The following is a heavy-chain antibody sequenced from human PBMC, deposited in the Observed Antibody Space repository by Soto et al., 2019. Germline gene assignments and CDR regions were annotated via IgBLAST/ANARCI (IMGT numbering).Heavy chain of an antibody. J-gene: IGHJ6*02. Sequence: SVKVSCKASGGTFSSYAISWVRQAPGQGLEWMGGIIPIFGTANYAQKFQGRVTITADESTSTAYMELSSLRSEDTAVYYCAREGLVLVPTTVSSDYYYYAMDVWGQGTTVTSP. D-gene: IGHD2-2*01. CDR1: GGTFSSYA. V-gene: IGHV1-69*13. CDR3: AREGLVLVPTTVSSDYYYYAMDV. CDR2: IIPIFGTA.